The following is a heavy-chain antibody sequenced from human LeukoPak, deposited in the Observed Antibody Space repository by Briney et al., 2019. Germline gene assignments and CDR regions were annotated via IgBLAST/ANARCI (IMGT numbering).Heavy chain of an antibody. CDR3: ARASLPAFNPSEDRFDP. Sequence: PSETVSLTCTVSGGSISSCYWYWIRQPAGKGLQGIGCIYSSGSTDYSPSLTSRVTMSVDPSKSQFSLKLSSVTAADTAVYYCARASLPAFNPSEDRFDPWGQGTLVTVSS. J-gene: IGHJ5*02. V-gene: IGHV4-4*07. CDR1: GGSISSCY. CDR2: IYSSGST.